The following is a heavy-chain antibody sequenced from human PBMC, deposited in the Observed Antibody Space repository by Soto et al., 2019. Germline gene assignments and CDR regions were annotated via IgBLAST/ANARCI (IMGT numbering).Heavy chain of an antibody. J-gene: IGHJ4*02. CDR1: GYTFTAYA. CDR2: INVGTGDT. D-gene: IGHD5-18*01. V-gene: IGHV1-3*01. Sequence: QVQLVQSGAEVKKPGASVRVSCTASGYTFTAYAMDWVRQTPGQRLEWVGWINVGTGDTEYSQQFQGRVNITRDTSARTLYMELSSLRSEDTAVYYCARDVDTSMSAPLDYWGQGSLVTVSS. CDR3: ARDVDTSMSAPLDY.